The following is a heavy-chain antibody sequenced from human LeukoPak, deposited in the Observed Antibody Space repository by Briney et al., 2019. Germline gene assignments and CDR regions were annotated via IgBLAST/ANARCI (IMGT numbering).Heavy chain of an antibody. V-gene: IGHV3-66*01. CDR3: ARSTDARITLYGLDV. J-gene: IGHJ6*02. CDR2: IYSDGRT. Sequence: GGSLRLACAASGFTVSSNYMTWVRQAPGEGLEWVSVIYSDGRTYYAESVKGRFTISRDNSKDTLYLQMNIVRAEDTAVYYCARSTDARITLYGLDVWGQGTTVTVSS. D-gene: IGHD1-14*01. CDR1: GFTVSSNY.